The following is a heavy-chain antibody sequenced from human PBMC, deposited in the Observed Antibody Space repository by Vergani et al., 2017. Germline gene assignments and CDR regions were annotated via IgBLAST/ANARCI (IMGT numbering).Heavy chain of an antibody. CDR3: ARDIYSSGWWVWAFDI. D-gene: IGHD6-19*01. CDR1: GFTFSDYY. V-gene: IGHV3-11*01. J-gene: IGHJ3*02. CDR2: ISSSGSTI. Sequence: QVQLVESGGGLVKPGGSLRLSCAASGFTFSDYYMSWIRQAPGKGLDGVSYISSSGSTIYYADSVKGRFTISRDNAKNSLYLQMNSLRAEDTAVYYCARDIYSSGWWVWAFDIWGQGTMVTVSS.